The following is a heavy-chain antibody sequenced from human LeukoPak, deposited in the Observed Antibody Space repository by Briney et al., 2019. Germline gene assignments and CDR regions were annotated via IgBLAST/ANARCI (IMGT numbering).Heavy chain of an antibody. Sequence: PGGSLRLSCAASGFTFSSYSMNWVRQAPGKGLEWVSSISSSSSYIYYADPVKGRFTISGDNGKNSLYLQMNSLRAEDTAVYYCARDRLHYGEYEKTFDYWGQGTLVTVSS. D-gene: IGHD4-17*01. CDR3: ARDRLHYGEYEKTFDY. J-gene: IGHJ4*02. CDR2: ISSSSSYI. CDR1: GFTFSSYS. V-gene: IGHV3-21*01.